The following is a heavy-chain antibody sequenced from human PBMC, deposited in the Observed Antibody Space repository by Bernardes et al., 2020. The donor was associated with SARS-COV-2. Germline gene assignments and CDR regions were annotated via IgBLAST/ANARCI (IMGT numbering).Heavy chain of an antibody. V-gene: IGHV4-39*01. CDR1: GGSVSNSAYY. CDR3: ARRSGSSYNSGWTLDH. J-gene: IGHJ4*02. D-gene: IGHD6-19*01. CDR2: VHYSGST. Sequence: SETLSLTCTVSGGSVSNSAYYWGWIRQPPGKGLEWVGSVHYSGSTRHNPSLKSRLTMSVDASKNQFSLKLSSVTATDTAVYYCARRSGSSYNSGWTLDHWGQGTLVTVSS.